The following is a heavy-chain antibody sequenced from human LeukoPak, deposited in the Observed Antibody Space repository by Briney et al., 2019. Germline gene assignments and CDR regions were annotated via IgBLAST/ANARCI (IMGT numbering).Heavy chain of an antibody. CDR3: ARLPVAVPGTYSDY. J-gene: IGHJ4*02. Sequence: SETLSLTCAVYGGSFSGYYWSWIRQPPGKGLEWIGEIHHSGSTNYNPSLKSRVTISVDTSKNQFSLKLSSVTAADTAVYYCARLPVAVPGTYSDYWGQGTLVTVSS. CDR2: IHHSGST. D-gene: IGHD6-19*01. CDR1: GGSFSGYY. V-gene: IGHV4-34*01.